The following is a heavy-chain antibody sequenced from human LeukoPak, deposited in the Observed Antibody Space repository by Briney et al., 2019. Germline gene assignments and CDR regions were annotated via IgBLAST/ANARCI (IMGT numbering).Heavy chain of an antibody. CDR1: GGSFSGYY. J-gene: IGHJ4*02. Sequence: SETLSLTCAVYGGSFSGYYWSWIRQAPGKGLEWIGEINNSESTNYNPSLKTRLTISVDTTKNQCYLKLSAVTAANTAVYYCARGRTQDYGIGYWGQGTLVTVSS. D-gene: IGHD4-17*01. CDR2: INNSEST. CDR3: ARGRTQDYGIGY. V-gene: IGHV4-34*01.